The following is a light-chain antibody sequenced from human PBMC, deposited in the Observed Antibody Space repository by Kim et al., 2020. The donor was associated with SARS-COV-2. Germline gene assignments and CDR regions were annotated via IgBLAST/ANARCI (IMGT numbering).Light chain of an antibody. Sequence: GQSVTISCTGTSSDVGGYNYVSWYQQHPGKAPKLMIYEVSKRPSGVPYRFSGSKSGNTASLTVSGLQAEDEADYYCSSYAGSNNLVFGGGTKLTVL. J-gene: IGLJ3*02. V-gene: IGLV2-8*01. CDR2: EVS. CDR1: SSDVGGYNY. CDR3: SSYAGSNNLV.